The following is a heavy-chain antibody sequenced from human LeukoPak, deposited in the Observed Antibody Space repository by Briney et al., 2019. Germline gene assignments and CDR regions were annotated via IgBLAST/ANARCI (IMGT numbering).Heavy chain of an antibody. V-gene: IGHV1-8*01. J-gene: IGHJ4*02. CDR1: GYTFTSYD. CDR2: MNPNSGNT. D-gene: IGHD3-3*01. Sequence: ASVKVSCKASGYTFTSYDINWVRQATGQGLEWMGWMNPNSGNTGYAQKFQGRVTMTRNTSISTAYMELSRLRAEDTAVYYCARDMGYYDFWSGFDYWGQGTLVTVSS. CDR3: ARDMGYYDFWSGFDY.